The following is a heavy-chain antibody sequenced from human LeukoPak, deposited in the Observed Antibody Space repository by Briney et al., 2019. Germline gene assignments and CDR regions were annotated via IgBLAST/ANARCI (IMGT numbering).Heavy chain of an antibody. CDR2: ISAYNGNT. J-gene: IGHJ5*02. CDR1: GYTFTSYG. CDR3: ARNAARFGDLPNWFDP. V-gene: IGHV1-18*01. D-gene: IGHD3-10*02. Sequence: GASVKVSCKASGYTFTSYGISWVRQAPGQGLEWMGWISAYNGNTNYAQKLQGRVTMTTDTSTSTAYMELRSLRSDDTAVYYCARNAARFGDLPNWFDPWGQGTLVTVSS.